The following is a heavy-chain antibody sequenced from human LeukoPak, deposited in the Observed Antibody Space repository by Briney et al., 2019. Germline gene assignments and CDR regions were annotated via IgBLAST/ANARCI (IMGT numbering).Heavy chain of an antibody. Sequence: PSETLSLTCTVSGGSIRSSSYYWGWIRQPPGKGLEWIGNIYYSGSTNYNPSLKSRVTISVDTSKNQFSLKLSSVTAADTAVYYCARVKIYSSGWTRWYFDLWGRGTLVTVSS. CDR2: IYYSGST. J-gene: IGHJ2*01. CDR1: GGSIRSSSYY. V-gene: IGHV4-39*07. D-gene: IGHD6-19*01. CDR3: ARVKIYSSGWTRWYFDL.